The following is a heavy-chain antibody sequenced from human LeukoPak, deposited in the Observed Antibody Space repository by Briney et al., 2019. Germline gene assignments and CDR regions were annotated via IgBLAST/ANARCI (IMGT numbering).Heavy chain of an antibody. CDR2: ISGDGTIK. Sequence: GGSLRLSCELSRFPFSSYWMLWVRQAPGKGLVWVSRISGDGTIKTYADFVRGRFTISRDNTKNILYLQMNSLKVEDTAMYFCSRSQFDYWGQGVLVTVSS. J-gene: IGHJ4*02. V-gene: IGHV3-74*03. CDR1: RFPFSSYW. CDR3: SRSQFDY.